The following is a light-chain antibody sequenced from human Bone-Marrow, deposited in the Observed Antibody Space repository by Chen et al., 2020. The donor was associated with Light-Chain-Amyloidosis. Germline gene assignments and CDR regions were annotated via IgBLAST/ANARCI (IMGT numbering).Light chain of an antibody. J-gene: IGLJ1*01. V-gene: IGLV2-8*01. CDR2: EVS. CDR1: SSDVGGNNY. CDR3: SSYAGSNNYV. Sequence: QSALTQSPSASGSPGQSVTISRTGTSSDVGGNNYVSWYQQHPGKAPKLLIYEVSKRPSGVPDPFSGSKSGNTASLTVSGLQAEDEADYYCSSYAGSNNYVFGTGTKVAVL.